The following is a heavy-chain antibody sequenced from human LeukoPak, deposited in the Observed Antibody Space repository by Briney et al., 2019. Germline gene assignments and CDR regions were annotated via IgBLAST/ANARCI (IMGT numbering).Heavy chain of an antibody. CDR1: GGSISSYY. CDR2: IYYSGST. Sequence: PSETLSLTCTVSGGSISSYYWSWIRQPPGKGLEGIGYIYYSGSTNYNPSLTSRVTISVDTKKNKFSLKLSSVTAAGTAVYYCAREGLRFLEWASDAFDIWGQGTMVTVSS. J-gene: IGHJ3*02. D-gene: IGHD3-3*01. CDR3: AREGLRFLEWASDAFDI. V-gene: IGHV4-59*01.